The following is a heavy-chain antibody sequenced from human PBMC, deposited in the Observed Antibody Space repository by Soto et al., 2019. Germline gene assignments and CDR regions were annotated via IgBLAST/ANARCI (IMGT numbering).Heavy chain of an antibody. J-gene: IGHJ4*02. V-gene: IGHV3-30*18. CDR1: GFTFSSYG. CDR2: ISYDGSNK. Sequence: GSLRLSCAASGFTFSSYGMHWVRQAPGKGLKWVAVISYDGSNKYYADSVKGRFTISRDNSKNTLYLQMNSLRAEETAVYYCAKDIGRVGAILEFFTDYWGQGTLVTVSS. D-gene: IGHD1-26*01. CDR3: AKDIGRVGAILEFFTDY.